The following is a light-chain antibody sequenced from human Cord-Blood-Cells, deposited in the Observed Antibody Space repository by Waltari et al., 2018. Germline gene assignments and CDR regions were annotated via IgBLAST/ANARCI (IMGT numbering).Light chain of an antibody. CDR3: MQGTHWPRT. CDR1: QSLVRSDGNTY. V-gene: IGKV2-30*02. J-gene: IGKJ1*01. CDR2: KVS. Sequence: DVLLTQSPPSLPVTLGQPASISCRSSQSLVRSDGNTYLNWFQQRPGQSPRRLIYKVSSRDSGVPDRFSGSGSGTDFTLKISRVEAEDVGVYYCMQGTHWPRTFGQGTKVEIK.